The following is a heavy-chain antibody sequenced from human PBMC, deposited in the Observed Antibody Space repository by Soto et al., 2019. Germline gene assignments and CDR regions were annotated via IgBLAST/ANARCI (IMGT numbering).Heavy chain of an antibody. Sequence: EVQLVESGGGLVQPGRSLRLSCAASGFTFDDYAMHWVRQAPGKGLEWVSGISWNSGSIGYADSVKGRFTISRDNAKNSLYLQMNSLRAEDTALYYCAKDIGVGATTWGYYYGMDVWGQGTTVTVSS. V-gene: IGHV3-9*01. J-gene: IGHJ6*02. D-gene: IGHD1-26*01. CDR2: ISWNSGSI. CDR1: GFTFDDYA. CDR3: AKDIGVGATTWGYYYGMDV.